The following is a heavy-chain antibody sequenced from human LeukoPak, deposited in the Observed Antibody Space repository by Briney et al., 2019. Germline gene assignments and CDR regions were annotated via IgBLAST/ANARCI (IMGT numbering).Heavy chain of an antibody. J-gene: IGHJ4*02. D-gene: IGHD2-2*01. Sequence: GRSLRLSCAASGFTFSSYAMHWVRQAPGKGLEWVAVISYDGSNKYYADSVKGRFTISRDNSKNTLYLQMNSLRAEDTAVYYCARAHPHLVVPAACGYWGQGTLVTVSS. CDR2: ISYDGSNK. V-gene: IGHV3-30*04. CDR1: GFTFSSYA. CDR3: ARAHPHLVVPAACGY.